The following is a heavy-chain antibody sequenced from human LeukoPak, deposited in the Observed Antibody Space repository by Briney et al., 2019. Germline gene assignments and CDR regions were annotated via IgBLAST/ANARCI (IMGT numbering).Heavy chain of an antibody. V-gene: IGHV1-46*01. CDR1: GYTFIRYY. CDR2: INPSGSST. D-gene: IGHD4-17*01. Sequence: ASGTVSCKASGYTFIRYYMHWVRQGPGQGLEWMGIINPSGSSTSYAQKFQGRVTMTRDTSTSTVYMELSRLRSEDTAVYYCARGGYGERIDYWGQGTLVSVSS. CDR3: ARGGYGERIDY. J-gene: IGHJ4*02.